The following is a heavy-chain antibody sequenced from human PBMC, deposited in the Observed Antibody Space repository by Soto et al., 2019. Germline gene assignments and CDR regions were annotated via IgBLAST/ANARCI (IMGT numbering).Heavy chain of an antibody. V-gene: IGHV1-18*01. CDR3: ARAQKLRRSSSWWSGYYYGMDV. D-gene: IGHD6-13*01. Sequence: ASVKVSCKAPGYTFTSYGISWVRQAPGQGREWMGWISAYNGNTNYAQKLQGRVTMTTDTSTSTAYMELRSLRSDDTAVYYCARAQKLRRSSSWWSGYYYGMDVWGQGXTVTVSS. CDR1: GYTFTSYG. CDR2: ISAYNGNT. J-gene: IGHJ6*02.